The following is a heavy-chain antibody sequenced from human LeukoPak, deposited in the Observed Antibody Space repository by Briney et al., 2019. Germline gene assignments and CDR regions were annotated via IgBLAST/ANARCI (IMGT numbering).Heavy chain of an antibody. J-gene: IGHJ6*02. CDR2: ISAYNGNT. CDR3: AREGDTAMANYYYYGTDV. CDR1: GYTFTSYG. D-gene: IGHD5-18*01. V-gene: IGHV1-18*01. Sequence: ASVKVSCKASGYTFTSYGISWVRQAPGQGLEWMGWISAYNGNTNYAQKLQGRVTMTTDTSTSTAYMELRSLRSDDTAVYYCAREGDTAMANYYYYGTDVWGQGTTVTVSS.